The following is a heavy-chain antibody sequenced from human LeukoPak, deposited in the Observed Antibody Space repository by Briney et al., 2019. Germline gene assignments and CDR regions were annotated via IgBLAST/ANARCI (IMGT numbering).Heavy chain of an antibody. Sequence: GGSLRLSCAASGFTFSSYEMNWVRQAPGKGLEWVSYISSSGSTIYYADSVKGRFTISRDNAKNSLYLQMNSLRAEDTAVYYCATLWFGELAPDYWGQGTLVTVPS. V-gene: IGHV3-48*03. CDR2: ISSSGSTI. J-gene: IGHJ4*02. CDR1: GFTFSSYE. CDR3: ATLWFGELAPDY. D-gene: IGHD3-10*01.